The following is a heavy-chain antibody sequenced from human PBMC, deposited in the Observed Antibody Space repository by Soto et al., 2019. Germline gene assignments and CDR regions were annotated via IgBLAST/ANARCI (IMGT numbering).Heavy chain of an antibody. J-gene: IGHJ6*02. D-gene: IGHD3-3*01. Sequence: SVKVSCKASCYTFTSYGISWGRQAPGQGLEWMGWISAYNGNTNYAQKLQGRVTMTTDTSTSTAYMELRSLRSDDTAVYYCARQSEWLFDMDVWGQGTTVTVSS. CDR2: ISAYNGNT. CDR3: ARQSEWLFDMDV. V-gene: IGHV1-18*04. CDR1: CYTFTSYG.